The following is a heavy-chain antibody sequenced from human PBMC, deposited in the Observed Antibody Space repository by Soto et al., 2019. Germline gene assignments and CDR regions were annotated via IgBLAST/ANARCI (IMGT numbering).Heavy chain of an antibody. CDR2: IYHSGST. J-gene: IGHJ4*02. CDR1: GGSISSGGYS. D-gene: IGHD3-22*01. Sequence: QLQLQESGSGLVKPSQTLSLTCAVSGGSISSGGYSWSWIRQPPGKGMEWIGYIYHSGSTYYNPSLKTRVTISVDRSKNQFSLKLSSVTAADTALYYCASTYDSSGYTFDYWGQGTLVTVSS. CDR3: ASTYDSSGYTFDY. V-gene: IGHV4-30-2*01.